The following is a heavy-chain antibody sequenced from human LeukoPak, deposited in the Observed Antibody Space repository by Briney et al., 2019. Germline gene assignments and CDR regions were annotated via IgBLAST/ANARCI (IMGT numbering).Heavy chain of an antibody. CDR2: IYSGDTT. CDR1: GFSVSSNY. V-gene: IGHV3-53*01. J-gene: IGHJ4*02. CDR3: ARMGFVAAAGMTSDEFDY. D-gene: IGHD6-13*01. Sequence: PGGSLRLSCAASGFSVSSNYMSWVRQAPGKGLEWVSVIYSGDTTYYADSVQGRFTFSRDNSKNTLFLQMHSLRAEDTAVYYCARMGFVAAAGMTSDEFDYWGQGTLVTVSS.